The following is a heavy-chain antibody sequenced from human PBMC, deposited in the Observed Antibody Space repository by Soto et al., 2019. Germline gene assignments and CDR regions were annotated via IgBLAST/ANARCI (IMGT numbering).Heavy chain of an antibody. CDR2: INHSGST. D-gene: IGHD3-22*01. CDR3: ARTGDSSGYYQNWFDP. CDR1: GGPFSGYY. J-gene: IGHJ5*02. V-gene: IGHV4-34*01. Sequence: SDTLSLTCAVYGGPFSGYYWSWIRQPPGKGLEWIGEINHSGSTNYNPSLKSRVTISVDTSKNQFSLKLSSVTAADTAVYYCARTGDSSGYYQNWFDPWGQGTLVTVSS.